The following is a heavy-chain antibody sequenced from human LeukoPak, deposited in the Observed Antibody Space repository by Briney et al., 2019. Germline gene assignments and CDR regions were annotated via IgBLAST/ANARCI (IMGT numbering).Heavy chain of an antibody. CDR1: GYTFTNYW. J-gene: IGHJ4*02. Sequence: GESLKISCKASGYTFTNYWIGWVRQMPGKGLEWMGIIYPGDSDTRYSPSFRGQVIISADKSIRTAYLQWTSLKASDTAMYYCARRPSLQYSSSWPDYWGQGTLVTVSS. CDR3: ARRPSLQYSSSWPDY. CDR2: IYPGDSDT. V-gene: IGHV5-51*01. D-gene: IGHD6-13*01.